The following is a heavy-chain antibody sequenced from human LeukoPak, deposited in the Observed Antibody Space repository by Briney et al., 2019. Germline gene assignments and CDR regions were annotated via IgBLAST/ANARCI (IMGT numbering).Heavy chain of an antibody. J-gene: IGHJ1*01. D-gene: IGHD3-22*01. CDR3: ARTYYYDSSGYYMYFQH. Sequence: GASVRVSFKASGYTFTGYYMHWVRQAPGQGQEWMGWINPNSGGTNYAQNFQGRVTMTRDTSISTAYMELSRLRSDDTAVYYCARTYYYDSSGYYMYFQHWGQGTLVTVSS. CDR1: GYTFTGYY. CDR2: INPNSGGT. V-gene: IGHV1-2*02.